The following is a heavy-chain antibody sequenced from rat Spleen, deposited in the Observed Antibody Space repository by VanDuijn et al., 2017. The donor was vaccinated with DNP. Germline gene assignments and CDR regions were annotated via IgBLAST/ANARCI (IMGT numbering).Heavy chain of an antibody. Sequence: EVQLVESGGGLVQPGRSLKLSCAASGFTFSNYYMAWVRQAPKKGLEWVTTISFDGSSTYYRDAVKGLFTISRDNAKSTLYLQMKRLRSEDTATYYCIRRTVVTGAMDAWGQGTAVAVSS. D-gene: IGHD1-1*01. CDR1: GFTFSNYY. J-gene: IGHJ4*01. V-gene: IGHV5-7*01. CDR3: IRRTVVTGAMDA. CDR2: ISFDGSST.